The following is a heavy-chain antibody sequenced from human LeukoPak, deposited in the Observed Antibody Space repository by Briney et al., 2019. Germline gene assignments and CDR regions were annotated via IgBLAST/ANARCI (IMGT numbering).Heavy chain of an antibody. CDR2: IDGSRNNNFYSGST. CDR3: ARNISVVVRGARGNWFEP. Sequence: SETLSLTCTVSGDSIRNNDCYWGWHRHRPGKGRDWLVCIDGSRNNNFYSGSTTYTPSPKSTVTISVDTSKNQSSLKLRSVTAADTAMYYCARNISVVVRGARGNWFEPSGEGTLVTASS. D-gene: IGHD2-15*01. J-gene: IGHJ5*02. CDR1: GDSIRNNDCY. V-gene: IGHV4-39*07.